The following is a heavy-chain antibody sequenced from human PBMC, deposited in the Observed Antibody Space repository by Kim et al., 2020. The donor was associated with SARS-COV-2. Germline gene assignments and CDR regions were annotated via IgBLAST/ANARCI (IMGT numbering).Heavy chain of an antibody. J-gene: IGHJ2*01. CDR2: IYYSGST. CDR3: ARDHCSGGSCYFPAGYFD. D-gene: IGHD2-15*01. V-gene: IGHV4-59*01. Sequence: SETLSLTCTVSGGSISSYYWSWIRQPPGKGLEWIGYIYYSGSTNYNPSLKSRVTITVDTSKNQFSLKLSSVTAADTAVYYCARDHCSGGSCYFPAGYFD. CDR1: GGSISSYY.